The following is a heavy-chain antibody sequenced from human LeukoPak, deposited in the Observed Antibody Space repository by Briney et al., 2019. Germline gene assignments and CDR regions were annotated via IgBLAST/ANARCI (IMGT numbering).Heavy chain of an antibody. CDR3: ATSSYGDLRTPFDY. CDR1: GFTFSSYS. D-gene: IGHD4-17*01. Sequence: GGSPRLSCAASGFTFSSYSMNWVRQAPGKGLEWVSSISSSSSYIYYADSVKGRFTISRDNAKNSLYLQMNSLRAEDTAVYYCATSSYGDLRTPFDYWGQGTLVTVSS. V-gene: IGHV3-21*01. CDR2: ISSSSSYI. J-gene: IGHJ4*02.